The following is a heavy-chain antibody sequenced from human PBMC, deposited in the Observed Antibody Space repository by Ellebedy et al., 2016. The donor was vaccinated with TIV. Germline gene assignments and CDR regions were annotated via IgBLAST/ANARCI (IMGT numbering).Heavy chain of an antibody. J-gene: IGHJ4*02. CDR1: GFTFDEYA. CDR3: AKDLERGLEWSQSAFDY. V-gene: IGHV3-9*01. D-gene: IGHD3-3*01. Sequence: GGSLRLXCAASGFTFDEYAMHWVRQAPGKGLEWVSGISWNSGSTDYADSVKGRFTISRDNAKKSLYLQMNSLRPADTALYYCAKDLERGLEWSQSAFDYWGQGTLVTVSS. CDR2: ISWNSGST.